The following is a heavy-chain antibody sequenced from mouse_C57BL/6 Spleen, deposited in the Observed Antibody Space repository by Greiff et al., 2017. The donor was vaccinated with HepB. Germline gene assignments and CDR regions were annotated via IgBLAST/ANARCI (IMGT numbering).Heavy chain of an antibody. V-gene: IGHV5-6*01. J-gene: IGHJ4*01. CDR3: ARQDGKTYAMDY. D-gene: IGHD2-1*01. CDR2: ISSGGSYT. CDR1: GFTFSSYG. Sequence: EVQLVESGGDLVKPGGSLKLSCAASGFTFSSYGMSWVRQTPDKRLEWVATISSGGSYTYYPDSVKGRFTISRDNAKNTLYLQMSSLKSEDTAMYYCARQDGKTYAMDYWGQGTSVTVSS.